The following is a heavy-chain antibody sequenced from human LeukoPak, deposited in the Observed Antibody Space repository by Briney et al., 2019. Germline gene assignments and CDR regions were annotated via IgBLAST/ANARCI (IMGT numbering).Heavy chain of an antibody. D-gene: IGHD2-15*01. J-gene: IGHJ2*01. CDR3: ARGAIGYCSGGSCQRRWYFDL. Sequence: SETLSLTCNVSGGSISNYYWSWIRQPPGKGLEWIGYIYYRGSTNYNPSLKSRVTISVDTSKNQFSLKLSSVTAADTAVYYCARGAIGYCSGGSCQRRWYFDLWGRGTLVTVSS. CDR1: GGSISNYY. CDR2: IYYRGST. V-gene: IGHV4-59*01.